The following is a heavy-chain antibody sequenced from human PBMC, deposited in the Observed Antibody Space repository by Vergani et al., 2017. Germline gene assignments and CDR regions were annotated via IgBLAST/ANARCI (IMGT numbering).Heavy chain of an antibody. CDR1: VFTFSASY. D-gene: IGHD2-21*02. J-gene: IGHJ3*02. Sequence: QVQLVESGGGLVKPAPSLRLSCSPSVFTFSASYLTCLPPPPPSRVFWLSYIIRSGSTVYYADSVKGRFTISRDNAKNSLDLQMNSLRAEDTAVYYCARDAYCGGDCYFRPHDAFDIWGQGTMVTVSS. CDR2: IIRSGSTV. CDR3: ARDAYCGGDCYFRPHDAFDI. V-gene: IGHV3-11*01.